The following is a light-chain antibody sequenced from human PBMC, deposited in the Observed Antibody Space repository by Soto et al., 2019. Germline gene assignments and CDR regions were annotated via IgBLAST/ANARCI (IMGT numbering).Light chain of an antibody. CDR2: GAS. V-gene: IGKV3-15*01. CDR3: QQYHNWPPLT. J-gene: IGKJ4*01. Sequence: EIVMTQSPDSVSVSPGGRATLSCRASQRISTKLAWYQQRPGQPPRLLIYGASTRATGIPVRFSGSGSGTEFTLTINSLQSEDSAIYYCQQYHNWPPLTFGGGTKVEIK. CDR1: QRISTK.